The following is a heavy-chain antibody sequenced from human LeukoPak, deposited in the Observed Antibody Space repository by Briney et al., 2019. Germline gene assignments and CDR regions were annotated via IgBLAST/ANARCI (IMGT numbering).Heavy chain of an antibody. CDR1: GFTFSSYA. V-gene: IGHV3-23*01. D-gene: IGHD3-22*01. Sequence: GGSLRLSCAASGFTFSSYAMSWVRQAPGKGLEWVSAISGSGGGTYYADSVKGRFTISRDNSKNTLYLQMNSLRAEDTAVYYCAKDFYDSSGYYYGVCDYWGQGTPVTVSS. CDR3: AKDFYDSSGYYYGVCDY. CDR2: ISGSGGGT. J-gene: IGHJ4*02.